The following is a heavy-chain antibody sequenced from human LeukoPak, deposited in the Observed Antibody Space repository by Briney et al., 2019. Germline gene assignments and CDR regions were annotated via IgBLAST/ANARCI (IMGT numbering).Heavy chain of an antibody. CDR3: AREPTGDQPPARFANYFDY. CDR2: IYHSGST. CDR1: GYSISSGYY. D-gene: IGHD7-27*01. Sequence: PSETLSLTCAVSGYSISSGYYWGWIRQPPGKGLEWIGSIYHSGSTYYNPSLKSRVTISVDTSKNQFSLKLSSVTAADTAVYYCAREPTGDQPPARFANYFDYWGQGTLVTVSS. V-gene: IGHV4-38-2*01. J-gene: IGHJ4*02.